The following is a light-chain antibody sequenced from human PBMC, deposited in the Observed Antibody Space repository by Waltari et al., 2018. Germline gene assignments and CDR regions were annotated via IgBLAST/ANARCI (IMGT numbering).Light chain of an antibody. CDR3: CSYAGGTSWV. J-gene: IGLJ3*02. CDR2: EGN. CDR1: DVAYFNL. Sequence: QSALTQPASVSGSYGQSITISCGDVAYFNLVSWYQQQPGKAPKGIIYEGNKRPSGLTDRFSGSKSGNTACRTMSGLQADDQADYYCCSYAGGTSWVFGGGTKLTVL. V-gene: IGLV2-23*01.